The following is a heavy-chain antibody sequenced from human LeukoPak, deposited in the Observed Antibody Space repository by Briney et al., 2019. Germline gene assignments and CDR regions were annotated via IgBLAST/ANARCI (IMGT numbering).Heavy chain of an antibody. CDR1: GFTFSSYW. Sequence: GGSLRLSCAASGFTFSSYWMSWVRQAPGKGLEWVASIKQDGSEKYYVDSVKGRFTISRDNAKNSLYLQMNSLRAEDTAVYYCARDLRYYYYYGMDVWGQGTTVTVSS. CDR3: ARDLRYYYYYGMDV. V-gene: IGHV3-7*01. J-gene: IGHJ6*02. CDR2: IKQDGSEK.